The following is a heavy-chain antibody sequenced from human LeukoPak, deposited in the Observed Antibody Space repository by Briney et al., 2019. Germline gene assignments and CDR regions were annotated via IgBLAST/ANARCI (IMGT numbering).Heavy chain of an antibody. V-gene: IGHV6-1*01. CDR3: TFDF. D-gene: IGHD6-19*01. Sequence: SQTLSLTCAISGDSVSSKNGAWNWIRQSPSRGLEWLGRTYYRSKWYDEYADSVKGRITISPDTSKNQFFLHVYYCARDLGTSGWYTFDFWGQGTLVTVSS. CDR2: TYYRSKWYD. J-gene: IGHJ5*01. CDR1: GDSVSSKNGA.